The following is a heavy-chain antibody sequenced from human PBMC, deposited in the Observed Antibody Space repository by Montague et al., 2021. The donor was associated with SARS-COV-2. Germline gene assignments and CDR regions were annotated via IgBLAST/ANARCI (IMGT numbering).Heavy chain of an antibody. D-gene: IGHD1-1*01. CDR3: VRYTGSAQAGFDD. Sequence: CAISGDSVSSNTAAWNWIRQSPSRGLEWLGRTNYRSKWNSDYAMSVEGRITINPDTSKNQFFLQLSSVTPEDTGVYYCVRYTGSAQAGFDDWGQGTLVTVSS. J-gene: IGHJ4*02. CDR2: TNYRSKWNS. CDR1: GDSVSSNTAA. V-gene: IGHV6-1*01.